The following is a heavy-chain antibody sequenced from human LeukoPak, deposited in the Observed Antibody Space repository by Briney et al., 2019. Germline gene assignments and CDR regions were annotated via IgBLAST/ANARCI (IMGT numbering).Heavy chain of an antibody. Sequence: ASVNVSFKASGYTFTAYYMHWVRQAPGQGREWMGWINPNSGGTNYAQKFQGRVTMTRDTSISTAYMELSRLRSDDTAVYYCAKESPSLGYCSGGSCYRYFDYWGQGTLVTVSS. D-gene: IGHD2-15*01. CDR1: GYTFTAYY. CDR2: INPNSGGT. J-gene: IGHJ4*02. CDR3: AKESPSLGYCSGGSCYRYFDY. V-gene: IGHV1-2*02.